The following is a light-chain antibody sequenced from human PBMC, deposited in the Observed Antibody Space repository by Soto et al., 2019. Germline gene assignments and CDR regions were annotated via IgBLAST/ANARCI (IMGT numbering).Light chain of an antibody. CDR3: NSYTSSSTYV. CDR1: SSDVGGYNY. J-gene: IGLJ1*01. V-gene: IGLV2-14*01. CDR2: DVS. Sequence: QYVLTQPASVSGSPGQSITISCTGTSSDVGGYNYVSWYQQHPGKAPKLVIYDVSNRPSGVSNRFSGSKSGNTASLTISGLQAEDEADYYCNSYTSSSTYVFGTGTKVTVL.